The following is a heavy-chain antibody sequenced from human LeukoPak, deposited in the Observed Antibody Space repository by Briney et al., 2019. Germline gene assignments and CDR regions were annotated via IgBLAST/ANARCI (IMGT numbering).Heavy chain of an antibody. D-gene: IGHD3-16*01. CDR3: ARALWGTPNFDY. CDR1: GFTFSDYY. CDR2: IYSGGST. J-gene: IGHJ4*02. V-gene: IGHV3-53*01. Sequence: PGGSLRLSCAASGFTFSDYYMSWIRQAPGKGLEWVSVIYSGGSTYYADSVKGRITISRDNSKNTLYLQMNSLRAEDTAVYYCARALWGTPNFDYWGQGTLVTVSS.